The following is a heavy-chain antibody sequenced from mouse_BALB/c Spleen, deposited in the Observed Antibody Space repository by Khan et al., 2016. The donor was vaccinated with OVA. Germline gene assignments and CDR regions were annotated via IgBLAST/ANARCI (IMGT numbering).Heavy chain of an antibody. V-gene: IGHV1S132*01. J-gene: IGHJ2*01. Sequence: QVQLQQSGAELVRPGASVKLSCKTSGYIFTSYWIHWVKQRPGQGLEWIARIYPGTDNSYYNEKFKDKATLTADKSSSTAYMQLSSLKSEDSDVYVCAREEALYHFDHWGQGTTLTVSS. CDR1: GYIFTSYW. CDR3: AREEALYHFDH. D-gene: IGHD3-2*02. CDR2: IYPGTDNS.